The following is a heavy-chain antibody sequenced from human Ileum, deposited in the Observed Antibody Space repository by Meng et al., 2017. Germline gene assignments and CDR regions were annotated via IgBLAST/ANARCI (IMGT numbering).Heavy chain of an antibody. V-gene: IGHV4-4*02. Sequence: QVQLQESGPGLVKPSVTLSLTCPVSGGSISTSNWWSWVRQSPGKGLDWLWSVSPRGSTNYNPSLQGRVTIFVDKSPNQFSLRLSSVTAADTAVYYCTKESPPTVVSPMGYWGQGILVTVSS. CDR2: VSPRGST. D-gene: IGHD2-15*01. J-gene: IGHJ4*02. CDR3: TKESPPTVVSPMGY. CDR1: GGSISTSNW.